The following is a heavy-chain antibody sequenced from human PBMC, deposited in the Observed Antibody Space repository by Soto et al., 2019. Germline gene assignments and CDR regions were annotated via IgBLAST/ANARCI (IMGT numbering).Heavy chain of an antibody. Sequence: SDPTLVNPTQTLSLACTVSVFSLSTNGVGVGWIRQPPGKALEWLAIVYWNDDKRYSPSLESRLTIARDTSKNQVVLTMTNMDPVDTATYYCAHRHFNKVAYFDYWGQGTLVTVSS. CDR1: VFSLSTNGVG. CDR2: VYWNDDK. V-gene: IGHV2-5*01. J-gene: IGHJ4*02. CDR3: AHRHFNKVAYFDY.